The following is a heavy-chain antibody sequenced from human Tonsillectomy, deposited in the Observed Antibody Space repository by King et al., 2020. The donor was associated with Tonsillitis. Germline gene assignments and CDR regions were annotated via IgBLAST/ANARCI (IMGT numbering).Heavy chain of an antibody. Sequence: VQLQQWGAGLLKPSETLSLTCAVYGGSFSGYYWSWIRQPPGKGLEWIGEINHSGSTNYNPSLKSRVTISLDTSKNQFSLKLSSVTAADTAVYYCARVTPSGDDILTGYYPRSLDYWGQGTLVTVSS. J-gene: IGHJ4*02. V-gene: IGHV4-34*01. CDR3: ARVTPSGDDILTGYYPRSLDY. D-gene: IGHD3-9*01. CDR2: INHSGST. CDR1: GGSFSGYY.